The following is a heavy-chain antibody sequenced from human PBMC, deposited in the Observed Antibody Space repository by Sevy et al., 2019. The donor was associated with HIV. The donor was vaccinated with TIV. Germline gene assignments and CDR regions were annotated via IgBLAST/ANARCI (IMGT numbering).Heavy chain of an antibody. J-gene: IGHJ4*02. CDR2: FDPEYGET. CDR1: GSTLSKLS. V-gene: IGHV1-24*01. D-gene: IGHD3-22*01. Sequence: ASVKVSFKVSGSTLSKLSMHWVRQAPGKGLEWMGRFDPEYGETIYSQKFQGRVTMTEDTSTDTAYMELSSLRSEDTAVYHCAAAREYYEDTSGYLDYWAQGTLVTVSS. CDR3: AAAREYYEDTSGYLDY.